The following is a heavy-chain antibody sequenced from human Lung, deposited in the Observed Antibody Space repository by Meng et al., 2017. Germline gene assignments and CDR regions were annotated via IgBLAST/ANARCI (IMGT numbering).Heavy chain of an antibody. CDR2: INIGGETT. V-gene: IGHV3-23*04. CDR3: AKEIRPNDY. Sequence: DVPRVEAGGGLVQPGGSLRLSCAASGFSFCSYAMSWGRRAPGKGLEWVSSINIGGETTWFADSVKGRFTISRDNSKNTLYLQMNSLRAEDTAVYYCAKEIRPNDYWGQGTLVTVSS. CDR1: GFSFCSYA. J-gene: IGHJ4*02.